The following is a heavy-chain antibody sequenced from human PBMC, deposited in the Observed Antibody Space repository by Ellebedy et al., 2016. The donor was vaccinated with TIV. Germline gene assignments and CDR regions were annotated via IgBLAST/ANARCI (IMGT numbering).Heavy chain of an antibody. V-gene: IGHV3-23*01. J-gene: IGHJ6*02. D-gene: IGHD5-12*01. CDR1: GFTFSSYA. Sequence: GGSLRLXXAASGFTFSSYAMTWVRQAPGKGLEWVSSITSSGDRTNYADSVKGRFTISRDNSKNTLYLEIDSLRVEDTALYYCAGYTGYDFPNGVDVWGQGTQVTVSS. CDR2: ITSSGDRT. CDR3: AGYTGYDFPNGVDV.